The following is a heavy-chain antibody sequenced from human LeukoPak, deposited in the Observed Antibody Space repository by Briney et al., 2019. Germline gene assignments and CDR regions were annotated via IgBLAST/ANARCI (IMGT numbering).Heavy chain of an antibody. V-gene: IGHV6-1*01. Sequence: SPTLSLTFAISGDSVSINSAAWNWIRQSPSRGLEWLGSTYYRSKWYNDYAVSVKSRITINPDTSKNQFSLQLNSVTPEDTAVYYCARARNDYGVIYFDYWGQGTLVTVSS. D-gene: IGHD4-17*01. CDR2: TYYRSKWYN. CDR1: GDSVSINSAA. J-gene: IGHJ4*02. CDR3: ARARNDYGVIYFDY.